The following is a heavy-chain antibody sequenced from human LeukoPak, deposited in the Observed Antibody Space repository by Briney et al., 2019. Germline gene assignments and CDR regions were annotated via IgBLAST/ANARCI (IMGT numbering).Heavy chain of an antibody. CDR3: ARGSPPSMNYDSRGYYSYYFDY. J-gene: IGHJ4*02. CDR2: ISPSNGNP. CDR1: GYTFISYC. V-gene: IGHV1-18*01. D-gene: IGHD3-22*01. Sequence: GVSVKVSCQPSGYTFISYCISSVRPPPHQGLDWMGWISPSNGNPNYAQIHPDRVTMTTDTSTRTVYMALRSLRSDDTAVYYCARGSPPSMNYDSRGYYSYYFDYWGQGTLVTVSS.